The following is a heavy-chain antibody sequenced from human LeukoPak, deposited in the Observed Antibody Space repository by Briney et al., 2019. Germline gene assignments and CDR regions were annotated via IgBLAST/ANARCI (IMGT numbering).Heavy chain of an antibody. CDR1: GFTFSTYA. J-gene: IGHJ3*02. Sequence: GGSLRLSCAASGFTFSTYAMTWVRQAPGKGLEWVSAISGSGGSTYYADSVKGRFTISRDNSKNTLYLQMNSLRAEDTAAYYCAKGYGYCSGGSCYSLYAFDIWGQGTMVTVSS. V-gene: IGHV3-23*01. CDR2: ISGSGGST. CDR3: AKGYGYCSGGSCYSLYAFDI. D-gene: IGHD2-15*01.